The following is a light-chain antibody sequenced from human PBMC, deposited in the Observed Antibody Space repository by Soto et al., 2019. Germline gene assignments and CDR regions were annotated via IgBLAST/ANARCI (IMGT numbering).Light chain of an antibody. V-gene: IGKV3-11*01. CDR2: DAS. J-gene: IGKJ3*01. Sequence: EIVLTQSPATLSLSPGERATLSCRASQSVSSYLAWYQQKAGQAPRLLIYDASNRATGIPARFSGSVSGTDFTLTISSLEPEDFAVYYCQQYGSSPTTFGPGTTVDVK. CDR1: QSVSSY. CDR3: QQYGSSPTT.